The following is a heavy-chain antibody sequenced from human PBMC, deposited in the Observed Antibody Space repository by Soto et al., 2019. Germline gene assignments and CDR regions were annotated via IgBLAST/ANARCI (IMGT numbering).Heavy chain of an antibody. J-gene: IGHJ6*02. CDR3: ARARTTVTHYYYYYGMDV. D-gene: IGHD4-17*01. Sequence: PSETLSLTCAVYGGSFSGYYWSWIRQPPGKGLEWIGEINHSGSTNYNPSLKSRVTISVDTSKNQFSLKLSSVTAADTAVYYCARARTTVTHYYYYYGMDVWGQGTTVTVSS. CDR1: GGSFSGYY. V-gene: IGHV4-34*01. CDR2: INHSGST.